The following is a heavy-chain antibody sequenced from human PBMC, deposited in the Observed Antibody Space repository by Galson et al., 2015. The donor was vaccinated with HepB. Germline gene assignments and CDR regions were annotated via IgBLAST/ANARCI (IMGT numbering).Heavy chain of an antibody. D-gene: IGHD3-22*01. J-gene: IGHJ6*02. CDR3: ARDQSPLYYYDSSGYQRGGDGMDV. Sequence: SVKVSCKASGYTFTSYGISWVRQAPGQGLEWMGWISAYNGNTNYAQKLQGRVTMTTDTSTSTAYMELRSLRSDDTAVYYCARDQSPLYYYDSSGYQRGGDGMDVWGQGTTVTVSS. CDR2: ISAYNGNT. V-gene: IGHV1-18*04. CDR1: GYTFTSYG.